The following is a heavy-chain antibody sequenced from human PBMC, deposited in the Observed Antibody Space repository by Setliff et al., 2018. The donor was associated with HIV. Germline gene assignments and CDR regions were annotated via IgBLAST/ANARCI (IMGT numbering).Heavy chain of an antibody. CDR1: GGSFSGYY. CDR2: INHSGST. V-gene: IGHV4-34*01. D-gene: IGHD6-13*01. Sequence: SETLSLTCAVYGGSFSGYYWSWIRQPPGKGLEWIGEINHSGSTNYNPSLKRRVTISVATSMYQFSLKLNSVTAADTAVYYCAAASSWDPLLDYWGQGTLVTVSS. J-gene: IGHJ4*02. CDR3: AAASSWDPLLDY.